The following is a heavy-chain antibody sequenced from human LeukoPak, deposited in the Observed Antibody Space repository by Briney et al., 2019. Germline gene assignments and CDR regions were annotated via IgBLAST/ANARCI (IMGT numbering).Heavy chain of an antibody. CDR1: GGSISSSSYY. Sequence: PSETLSLTCTVSGGSISSSSYYWGWIRQPPGKGLEWIGSIYYSGSTYYNPSLKSRVTISVDTSKNQFSLKLSSVTAADTAVYYCASSPGGSGWSGYYYGMDVWGQGTTVTVSS. CDR2: IYYSGST. V-gene: IGHV4-39*07. D-gene: IGHD6-19*01. J-gene: IGHJ6*02. CDR3: ASSPGGSGWSGYYYGMDV.